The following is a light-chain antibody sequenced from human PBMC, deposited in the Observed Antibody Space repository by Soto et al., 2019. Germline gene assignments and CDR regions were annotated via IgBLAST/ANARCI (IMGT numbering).Light chain of an antibody. Sequence: QSVLTQSPSASASLGASVKLTCTLSSGHSNYAIAWPQQQSEKGPRYLMKLNSDGSHSKGDGSPDRFSGSSSGAERYLTISSLPYEDEDDYYWQTWGSGIVVFGGGTKLTVL. CDR3: QTWGSGIVV. CDR1: SGHSNYA. J-gene: IGLJ2*01. V-gene: IGLV4-69*01. CDR2: LNSDGSH.